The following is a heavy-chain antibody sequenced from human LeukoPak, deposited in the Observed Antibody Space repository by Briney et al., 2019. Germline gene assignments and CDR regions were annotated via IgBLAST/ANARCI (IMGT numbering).Heavy chain of an antibody. D-gene: IGHD5-12*01. V-gene: IGHV3-74*01. CDR3: VREGRVSGYDFDY. J-gene: IGHJ4*02. CDR1: GFTSTNYA. Sequence: GGSLRLSCAASGFTSTNYAMNWVRQALGKGLVWVSRINSDGSSTTYADSVKGRFTISRDNAKNTLYLQMNSLRAEDTAVYYCVREGRVSGYDFDYWGQGTLVTVSS. CDR2: INSDGSST.